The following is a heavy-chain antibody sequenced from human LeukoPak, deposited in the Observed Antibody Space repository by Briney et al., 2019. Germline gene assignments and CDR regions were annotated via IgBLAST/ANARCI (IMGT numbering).Heavy chain of an antibody. CDR3: ARAQNYHDRSGYSDDTFDV. Sequence: ASVKVSCKASGYTFTDNYIHWVRQAPGQGLEWMGRVNPDSGGMNYAQKFQGRVTMTRDTSINTAFVELRRLRSDDTATYYCARAQNYHDRSGYSDDTFDVLGHGTMITVSS. CDR1: GYTFTDNY. D-gene: IGHD3-22*01. CDR2: VNPDSGGM. V-gene: IGHV1-2*06. J-gene: IGHJ3*01.